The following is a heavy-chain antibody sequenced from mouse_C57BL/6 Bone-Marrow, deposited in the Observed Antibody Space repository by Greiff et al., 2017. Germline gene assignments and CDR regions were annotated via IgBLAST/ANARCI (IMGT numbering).Heavy chain of an antibody. D-gene: IGHD1-1*01. V-gene: IGHV14-4*01. CDR2: IDPENGDT. CDR1: GFNIKDDY. Sequence: EVQVVESGAELVRPGASVKLSCTASGFNIKDDYMHWVKQRPEQGLAWIGWIDPENGDTEYASKFQGKATITADTSSNTAYLQLSSLTSEDTAVYYCTRVAPHAMDYWGQGTSVTVSS. J-gene: IGHJ4*01. CDR3: TRVAPHAMDY.